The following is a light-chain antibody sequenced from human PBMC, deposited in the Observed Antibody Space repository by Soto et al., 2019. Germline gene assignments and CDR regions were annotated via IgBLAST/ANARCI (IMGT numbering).Light chain of an antibody. J-gene: IGKJ1*01. CDR1: QSISSW. CDR2: KAS. V-gene: IGKV1-5*03. Sequence: DIQMTQSASTLSASVGDRVTITCRASQSISSWLAWYQQKPGKAPKLLIYKASSLESGVPSRFSGSGSGTEFTLTISSLQPDDFATYYCQQYNSYPRTFGQRTKVDI. CDR3: QQYNSYPRT.